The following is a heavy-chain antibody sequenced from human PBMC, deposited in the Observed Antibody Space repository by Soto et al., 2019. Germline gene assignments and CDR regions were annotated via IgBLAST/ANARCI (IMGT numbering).Heavy chain of an antibody. CDR2: IYEGGNT. CDR1: GGSFISDGYS. Sequence: QLQLQESGSGLVKPSQTLSLTCAVSGGSFISDGYSWSWIRQPPGKGLQWIGHIYEGGNTYYTPSLESRVAISTDKSKNQFSLRLSSVTAADTAVYYCVRRSPEDAFDIWGQGTMVTVSP. J-gene: IGHJ3*02. V-gene: IGHV4-30-2*01. CDR3: VRRSPEDAFDI.